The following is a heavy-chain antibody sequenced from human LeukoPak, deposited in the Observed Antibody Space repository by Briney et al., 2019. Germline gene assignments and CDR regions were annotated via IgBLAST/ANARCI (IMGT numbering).Heavy chain of an antibody. CDR1: GYTSTSYY. Sequence: ASVKVSCKASGYTSTSYYMHWVRQAPGQGLEWMGIINPSGGSTSYAQKFQGRVTMTRDTSTSTVYMELSSLRSEDTAVYYCARTPCSGGSCYSLGTWGQGTLVTVSS. D-gene: IGHD2-15*01. J-gene: IGHJ5*02. V-gene: IGHV1-46*01. CDR2: INPSGGST. CDR3: ARTPCSGGSCYSLGT.